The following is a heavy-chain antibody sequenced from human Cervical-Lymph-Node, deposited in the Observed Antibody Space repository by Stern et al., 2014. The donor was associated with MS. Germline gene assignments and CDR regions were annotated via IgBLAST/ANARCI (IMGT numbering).Heavy chain of an antibody. CDR2: ISSSSSYI. Sequence: EVQLVQSGGGLVKPGGSLRLSCAASGFTFSSYSMHWVRQAPGKGLEWVSSISSSSSYIYYADSVKGRFTISRDNAKNSLFLQMSSLRAEDTAVYYCARGYSNYAYTFDYWGQGRLVTVSS. CDR3: ARGYSNYAYTFDY. V-gene: IGHV3-21*01. D-gene: IGHD4-11*01. CDR1: GFTFSSYS. J-gene: IGHJ4*02.